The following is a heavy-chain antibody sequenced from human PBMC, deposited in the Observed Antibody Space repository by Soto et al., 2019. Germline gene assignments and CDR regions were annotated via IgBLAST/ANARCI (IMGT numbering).Heavy chain of an antibody. V-gene: IGHV1-2*04. CDR3: AILGGERGYCSGGSCPFDY. CDR1: GYTFTGYY. CDR2: INPNSGGT. D-gene: IGHD2-15*01. Sequence: QVQLVQSGAEVKKPGASVKVSCKASGYTFTGYYMHWVRQAPGQGLEWMGWINPNSGGTNYAQKFQGWVTMTRDTSISKAYMELSRLRSDDTAVYYCAILGGERGYCSGGSCPFDYWGQGTLVTVSS. J-gene: IGHJ4*02.